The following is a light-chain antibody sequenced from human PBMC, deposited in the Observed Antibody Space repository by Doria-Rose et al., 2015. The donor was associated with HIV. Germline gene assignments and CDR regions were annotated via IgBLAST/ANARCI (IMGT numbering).Light chain of an antibody. CDR2: WAS. J-gene: IGKJ3*01. CDR1: QSLLYTSKNY. Sequence: TQSPGSLGMSLGERATLNCKSNQSLLYTSKNYLAWYQQKPGQPPKLLIYWASTRQSGVPARFNGSGSGTDFTLTISSLEAEDVAVYYCQQYYGTPSFGPGTTVDIK. V-gene: IGKV4-1*01. CDR3: QQYYGTPS.